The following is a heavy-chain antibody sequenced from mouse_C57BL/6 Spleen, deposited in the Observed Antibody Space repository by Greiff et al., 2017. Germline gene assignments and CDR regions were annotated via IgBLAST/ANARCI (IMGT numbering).Heavy chain of an antibody. V-gene: IGHV1-49*01. CDR3: ARRDGNYAYAMDY. D-gene: IGHD2-1*01. CDR2: FTLYSDAT. CDR1: YFAFMASA. Sequence: LQQSGAELVRPGSSVKLSCKDSYFAFMASAMHWVKQRPGHGLEWIGSFTLYSDATEYSENFKGKATLTANTSSSTAYMELSSLTSEDSSVYYCARRDGNYAYAMDYWGQGTSVTVSS. J-gene: IGHJ4*01.